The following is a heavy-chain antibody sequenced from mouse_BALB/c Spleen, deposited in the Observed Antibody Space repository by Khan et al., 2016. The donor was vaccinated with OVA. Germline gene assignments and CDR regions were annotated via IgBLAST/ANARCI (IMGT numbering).Heavy chain of an antibody. D-gene: IGHD2-1*01. Sequence: QIQLVQSGPELVKPGASVKMSCKASGYTFTDYVISWVKQRPGQGLEWIGEIYPGSVSGYYNERFKGKATLTADKSSNTVYMQLSSLTSEDSAVYFCAREGGGNYVRYFDVWGAGTTVSVSS. CDR3: AREGGGNYVRYFDV. J-gene: IGHJ1*01. CDR1: GYTFTDYV. V-gene: IGHV1-77*01. CDR2: IYPGSVSG.